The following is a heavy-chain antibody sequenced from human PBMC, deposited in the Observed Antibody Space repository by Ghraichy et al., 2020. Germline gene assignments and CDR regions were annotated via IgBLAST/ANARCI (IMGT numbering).Heavy chain of an antibody. V-gene: IGHV4-34*01. CDR1: GGSFSGYY. CDR2: INHSGST. D-gene: IGHD6-19*01. Sequence: SETLSLTCAVYGGSFSGYYWSWIRQPPGKGLEWIGEINHSGSTNYNPSLKSRVTTSVDTSKNQFSLKLSSVTAADTAVYYCARGRLIAVAGRAQSADFDYWGQGTLVTVSS. J-gene: IGHJ4*02. CDR3: ARGRLIAVAGRAQSADFDY.